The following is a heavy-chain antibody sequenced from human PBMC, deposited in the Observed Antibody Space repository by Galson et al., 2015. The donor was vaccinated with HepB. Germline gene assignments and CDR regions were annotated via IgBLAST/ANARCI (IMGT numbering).Heavy chain of an antibody. CDR1: GFTFSNYD. D-gene: IGHD6-6*01. CDR2: ISGSGGST. CDR3: AREGSSSSPPYYYGMDV. V-gene: IGHV3-23*01. J-gene: IGHJ6*02. Sequence: SLRLSCAASGFTFSNYDMSWVRQAPGKGLKWVSAISGSGGSTYYADSVKGRFTISRDNSKNTLYLQMNSLRAEDTAVYYCAREGSSSSPPYYYGMDVWGQGTPVTVSS.